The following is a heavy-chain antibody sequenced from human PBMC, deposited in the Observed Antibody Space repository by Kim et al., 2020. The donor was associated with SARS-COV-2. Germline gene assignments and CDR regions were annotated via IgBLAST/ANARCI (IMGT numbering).Heavy chain of an antibody. D-gene: IGHD2-15*01. CDR2: IYYSGST. J-gene: IGHJ6*02. Sequence: SETLSLTCTVSGGSISSYYWSWIRQPPGKGLEWIGYIYYSGSTNYNPSLKSRVTISVDTSKNQFSLKLSSVTAADTAVYYCARNGVVVAATGRYYYYYGMDVWGQGTTVTVSS. CDR3: ARNGVVVAATGRYYYYYGMDV. CDR1: GGSISSYY. V-gene: IGHV4-59*13.